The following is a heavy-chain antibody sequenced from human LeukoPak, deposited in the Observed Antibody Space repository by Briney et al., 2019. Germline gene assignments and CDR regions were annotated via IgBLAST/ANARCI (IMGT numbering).Heavy chain of an antibody. CDR1: GYTFATYG. J-gene: IGHJ6*02. CDR3: AREKRGYRYGGNLYYYGMDV. V-gene: IGHV1-18*01. Sequence: GASVKVSCKASGYTFATYGITWVRQAPGRGLEWMGWISGYNVNTNPAQKLQGRVTMTTDTSTSTAYMELRSLRSDDTAVYYCAREKRGYRYGGNLYYYGMDVWGQGTTVTVSS. D-gene: IGHD5-18*01. CDR2: ISGYNVNT.